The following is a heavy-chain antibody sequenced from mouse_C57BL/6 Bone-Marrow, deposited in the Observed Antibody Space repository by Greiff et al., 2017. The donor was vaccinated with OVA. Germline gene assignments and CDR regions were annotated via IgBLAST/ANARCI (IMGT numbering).Heavy chain of an antibody. J-gene: IGHJ1*03. V-gene: IGHV1-22*01. CDR1: GYTFTDYN. CDR2: INPNNGGT. D-gene: IGHD1-1*01. Sequence: EVQLQQSGPELVKPGASVKMSCKASGYTFTDYNMHWVKQSHGKSLEWIGYINPNNGGTSYNQKFKGKATLTVNKSSSTAYMELRSLTSQASAVYDFDFISCYGSSFRYFDVWGTGTTVTVSS. CDR3: DFISCYGSSFRYFDV.